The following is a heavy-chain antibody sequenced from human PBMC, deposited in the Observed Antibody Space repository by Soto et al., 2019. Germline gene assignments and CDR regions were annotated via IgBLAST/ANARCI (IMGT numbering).Heavy chain of an antibody. J-gene: IGHJ5*02. D-gene: IGHD2-2*01. CDR1: GFTFSSYA. CDR3: AREYCSSTSCYAGWFDP. V-gene: IGHV3-30-3*01. CDR2: ISYDGSNK. Sequence: VQLVESGGGVVQPGRSLRLSCAASGFTFSSYAMHWVRQAPGKGLEWVAVISYDGSNKYYADSVKGRFTISRDNSKNTLYLQMNSLRAEDTAVYYCAREYCSSTSCYAGWFDPWGQGTLVTVSS.